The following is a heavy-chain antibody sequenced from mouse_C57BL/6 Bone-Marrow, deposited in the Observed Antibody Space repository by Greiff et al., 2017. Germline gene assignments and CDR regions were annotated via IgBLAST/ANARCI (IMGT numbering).Heavy chain of an antibody. Sequence: VQRVESGPGLVPPSQSLSITCTVSGFSLTSYGVHWVRQSPGKGLEWLGVIWRGGSTDYNAAFMSRLSITKDNSKSQVFFKMNSLQADDTAIYYCAKNDYGSFYAMDYRGQGTPVTVSS. CDR1: GFSLTSYG. V-gene: IGHV2-5*01. J-gene: IGHJ4*01. CDR2: IWRGGST. D-gene: IGHD1-1*01. CDR3: AKNDYGSFYAMDY.